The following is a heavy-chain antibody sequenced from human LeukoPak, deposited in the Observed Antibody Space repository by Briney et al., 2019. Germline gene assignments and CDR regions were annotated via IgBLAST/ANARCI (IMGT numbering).Heavy chain of an antibody. D-gene: IGHD6-19*01. CDR3: ARGCLYSSGCPDFDY. V-gene: IGHV1-69*04. J-gene: IGHJ4*02. CDR2: IIPILGIA. Sequence: SVKVSCKASGGTFSSYAISWVRQAPGQGLEWMGRIIPILGIANYAQKFQGRVTITADKSTSTAYMELSSLRSEDTAVYYCARGCLYSSGCPDFDYWGQGTLVTVSS. CDR1: GGTFSSYA.